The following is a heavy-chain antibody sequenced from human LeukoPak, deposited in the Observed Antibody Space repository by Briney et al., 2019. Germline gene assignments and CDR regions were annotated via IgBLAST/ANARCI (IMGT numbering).Heavy chain of an antibody. V-gene: IGHV3-23*01. J-gene: IGHJ4*02. CDR2: VSGSGAHT. Sequence: GGSLRLSCAASGFTFSSYAMTWVRQAPGKGLQWVSAVSGSGAHTYYADSVKGRFTISRDNSKNSLYLQMNGLRAEDTAVYYCARDGESFSFSFDYWGQGTLVTVSS. D-gene: IGHD1-26*01. CDR3: ARDGESFSFSFDY. CDR1: GFTFSSYA.